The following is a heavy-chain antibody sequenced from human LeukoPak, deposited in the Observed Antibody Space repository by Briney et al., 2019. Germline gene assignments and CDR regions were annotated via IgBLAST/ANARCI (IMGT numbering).Heavy chain of an antibody. CDR2: ISYDGTNK. CDR1: GFTFSSYW. J-gene: IGHJ4*02. D-gene: IGHD6-19*01. Sequence: PGGSLRLSCAASGFTFSSYWMSWVRQAPGKGLQWVAVISYDGTNKYYADSVKGRLTISRDNSKNALFLQMNSLRAEDTAVYYCARDFDPLRIAVAGGVVDYWGQGTLVTVSS. V-gene: IGHV3-30-3*01. CDR3: ARDFDPLRIAVAGGVVDY.